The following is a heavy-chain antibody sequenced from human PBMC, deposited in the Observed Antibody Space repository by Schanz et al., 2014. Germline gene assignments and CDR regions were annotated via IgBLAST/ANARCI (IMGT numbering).Heavy chain of an antibody. D-gene: IGHD5-12*01. J-gene: IGHJ6*02. CDR3: ARDLTVDTGYVVHYYYYGMDV. CDR1: GGTFSRLT. CDR2: VIPILGVT. Sequence: QVQLVQSGADVKKPGSSVRVSCKASGGTFSRLTFSWVRQAPGQGLEWMGRVIPILGVTHYAQKFQGRVTITADKSTTTAYMELNSLNSDDTAVYFCARDLTVDTGYVVHYYYYGMDVWGQGTTVTVSS. V-gene: IGHV1-69*08.